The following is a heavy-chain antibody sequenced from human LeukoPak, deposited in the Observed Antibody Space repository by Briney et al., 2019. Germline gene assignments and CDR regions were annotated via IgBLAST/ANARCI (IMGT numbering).Heavy chain of an antibody. D-gene: IGHD3-9*01. J-gene: IGHJ4*02. CDR2: IIPIFGTA. CDR1: GYTFTSYG. CDR3: AAGSFEYFDWLADGRFDY. V-gene: IGHV1-69*13. Sequence: GASVKVSCKASGYTFTSYGISWVRQAPGQGLEWMGGIIPIFGTANYAQKFQGRVTITADESTSTAYMELSSLRSEDTAVYYCAAGSFEYFDWLADGRFDYWGQGTLVTVSS.